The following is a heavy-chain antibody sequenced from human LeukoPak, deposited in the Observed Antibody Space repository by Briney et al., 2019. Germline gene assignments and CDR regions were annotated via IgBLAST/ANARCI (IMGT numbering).Heavy chain of an antibody. CDR1: GFTFSSYA. V-gene: IGHV3-23*01. CDR3: AKIIVVVTAIPKFFDY. D-gene: IGHD2-21*02. Sequence: PGGSLRLSCAASGFTFSSYAMSWVRQAPGKGLEWVSAISGSGGSTYYADSVKGRFTISRDNSKNMLYLQMNSLRAEDTAVYYCAKIIVVVTAIPKFFDYWGQGTLVTVSS. CDR2: ISGSGGST. J-gene: IGHJ4*02.